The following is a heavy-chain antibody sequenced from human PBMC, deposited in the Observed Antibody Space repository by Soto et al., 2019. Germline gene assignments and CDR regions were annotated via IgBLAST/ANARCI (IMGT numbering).Heavy chain of an antibody. V-gene: IGHV1-18*01. CDR3: EGSGAPAGY. CDR2: ISAYNGNT. J-gene: IGHJ1*01. Sequence: QVQLVQSGAEVKKPGASVKVSCKASGYTFTSYAISWVRQAPGQGLEWMGWISAYNGNTNYAQKLQGRVTMTTDTPTTTAYMALRRERSEATAVYCSEGSGAPAGYWGQGTLVTVSS. CDR1: GYTFTSYA. D-gene: IGHD3-10*01.